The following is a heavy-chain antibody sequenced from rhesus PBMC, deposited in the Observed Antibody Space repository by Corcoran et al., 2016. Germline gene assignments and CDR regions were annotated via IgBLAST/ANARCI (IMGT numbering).Heavy chain of an antibody. V-gene: IGHV4-93*01. D-gene: IGHD6-31*01. CDR1: GGSISSSNW. J-gene: IGHJ4*01. CDR3: ARRYSSGWYYYFDY. Sequence: QVQLQESGPAVVKPSETLSLTCAVSGGSISSSNWWSWIRQSPGKGLEWIGGIYGSGGSTEYNPSLKSRGTISKDTSKNQFSLKLSSVTAADTAVYYCARRYSSGWYYYFDYWGQGVLVTVSS. CDR2: IYGSGGST.